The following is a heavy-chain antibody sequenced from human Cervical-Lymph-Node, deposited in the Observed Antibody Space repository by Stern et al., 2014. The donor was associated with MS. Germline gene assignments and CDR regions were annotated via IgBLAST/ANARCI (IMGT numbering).Heavy chain of an antibody. V-gene: IGHV5-51*03. J-gene: IGHJ4*02. CDR3: ARRGDGYKGIDY. Sequence: VQLVESGAEVKKPGESLRISCEVSGYSFTNNWIGWGRQMPGKGLEWMGIIYPGDSEPRYSPSFQGQVTILVDKSNSTAYLQWSSLKASDTAIYYCARRGDGYKGIDYWGQGTLVTVSS. D-gene: IGHD5-24*01. CDR2: IYPGDSEP. CDR1: GYSFTNNW.